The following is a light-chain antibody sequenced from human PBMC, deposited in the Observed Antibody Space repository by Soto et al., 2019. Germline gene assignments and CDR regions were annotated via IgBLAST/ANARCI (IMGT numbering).Light chain of an antibody. CDR1: SSDVGYYNY. V-gene: IGLV2-11*01. Sequence: QSALTQPRSVSGSPGQSVTISCTGTSSDVGYYNYVSWYQQHPGKAPKLVIYEDTKRPSGVSDRFSGSKSGNTASLTISGLQGEDESDYFCCSYAAGSTFAVVFGGGTKLTVL. J-gene: IGLJ2*01. CDR3: CSYAAGSTFAVV. CDR2: EDT.